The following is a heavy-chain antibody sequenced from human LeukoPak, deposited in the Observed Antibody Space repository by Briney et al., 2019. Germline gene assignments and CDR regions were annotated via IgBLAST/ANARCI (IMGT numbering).Heavy chain of an antibody. V-gene: IGHV1-18*01. CDR2: ISSYNGNT. CDR1: GYTFTSHV. J-gene: IGHJ4*02. Sequence: ASVKVSCKASGYTFTSHVINWVRQAPGQGLGGMGWISSYNGNTYYAQNFQGRVTLTTDTSTSTAYMELRSLTSDDTAVYFCARWSGSGDDSNYFDYWGQGTLVTVSS. D-gene: IGHD5-12*01. CDR3: ARWSGSGDDSNYFDY.